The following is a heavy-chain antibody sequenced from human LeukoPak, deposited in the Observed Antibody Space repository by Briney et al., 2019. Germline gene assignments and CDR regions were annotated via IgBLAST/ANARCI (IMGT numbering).Heavy chain of an antibody. CDR1: GFTFSSSW. CDR3: ARPNSMVRGVISTFFDY. J-gene: IGHJ4*02. Sequence: GGSLRLSCAASGFTFSSSWMSWVRQAPGKGLEWVANIKQDGSEKYYVDSVKGRFTISRDNAKNSLYLQMNSLRAEDTAVYYCARPNSMVRGVISTFFDYWGQGTLVTVSS. V-gene: IGHV3-7*01. D-gene: IGHD3-10*01. CDR2: IKQDGSEK.